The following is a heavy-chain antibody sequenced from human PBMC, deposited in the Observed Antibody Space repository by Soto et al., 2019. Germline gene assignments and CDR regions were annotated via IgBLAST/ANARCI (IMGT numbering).Heavy chain of an antibody. CDR2: ISGSGGST. J-gene: IGHJ5*02. CDR3: AKDRTGTTFNWFER. D-gene: IGHD1-7*01. V-gene: IGHV3-23*01. Sequence: GGSLRLSCAASGFTFSSYAMSWVRQAPGKGLEWVSAISGSGGSTYYADSVKGRFTISRDNSKNTLYLQMNSLRAEDTAVYYGAKDRTGTTFNWFERWGQGTLVTVCS. CDR1: GFTFSSYA.